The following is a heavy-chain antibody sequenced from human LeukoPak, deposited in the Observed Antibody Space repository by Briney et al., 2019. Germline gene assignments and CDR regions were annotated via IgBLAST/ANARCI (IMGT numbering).Heavy chain of an antibody. CDR1: GFTFSSDW. Sequence: GGSLRLSCAASGFTFSSDWTHWVRQAPGKGLVWVSRINRDGRSTTYADSVKGRFTISRDNAKNTLYLQMNSLRAEDTAVYYCAREYSTSFGNGFDIWGQGTMATVSS. D-gene: IGHD6-6*01. CDR2: INRDGRST. V-gene: IGHV3-74*01. J-gene: IGHJ3*02. CDR3: AREYSTSFGNGFDI.